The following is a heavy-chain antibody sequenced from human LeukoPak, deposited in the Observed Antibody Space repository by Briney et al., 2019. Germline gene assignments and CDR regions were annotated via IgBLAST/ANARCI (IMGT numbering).Heavy chain of an antibody. CDR1: GGTFSSYA. CDR2: IIPIFGIA. D-gene: IGHD4-11*01. J-gene: IGHJ4*02. Sequence: GASVKVSCKASGGTFSSYAISWVRQAPGQGLEWMGRIIPIFGIANYAQKFQGRVTITADKSTSTAYMELSSLRAEDTAVYFCAQGGHDYNPFYYWGQGTLVTVSS. V-gene: IGHV1-69*04. CDR3: AQGGHDYNPFYY.